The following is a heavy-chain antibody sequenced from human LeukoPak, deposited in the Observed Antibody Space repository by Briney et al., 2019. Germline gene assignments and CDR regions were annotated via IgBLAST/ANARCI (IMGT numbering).Heavy chain of an antibody. J-gene: IGHJ6*03. CDR1: GGTFSSYA. D-gene: IGHD6-13*01. CDR3: AACIAAAGYYYYYYYMDV. V-gene: IGHV1-69*05. Sequence: SVKVSCKASGGTFSSYAISWVRQAPGQGLEWMGGIIPIFGTANYAQKFQGRVTITTDESTSTAYMELSSLRSEDTAVYYCAACIAAAGYYYYYYYMDVWGKGTTVTVFS. CDR2: IIPIFGTA.